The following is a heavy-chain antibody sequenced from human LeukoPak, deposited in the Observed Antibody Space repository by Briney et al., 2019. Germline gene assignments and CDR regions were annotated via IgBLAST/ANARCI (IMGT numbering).Heavy chain of an antibody. J-gene: IGHJ4*02. D-gene: IGHD6-19*01. V-gene: IGHV3-15*01. CDR1: GFSFTNAW. Sequence: GGSLTHTRVASGFSFTNAWMSWVRQAPGKGLEWVGHVRGKTDGGTTDYASPVKGRFIISRDDSRNTVYLQMNSLKTEDTAFYYCATDAGIAVRPLFYHWGQGTLVTVSS. CDR3: ATDAGIAVRPLFYH. CDR2: VRGKTDGGTT.